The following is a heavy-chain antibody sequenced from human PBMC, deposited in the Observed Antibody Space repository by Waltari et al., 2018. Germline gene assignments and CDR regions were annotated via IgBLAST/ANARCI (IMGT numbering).Heavy chain of an antibody. CDR3: ASMGIAAAGPPDY. Sequence: EVQLVESGGGLVQPGGSLRLSCAASGFPFSSHWMSWVRQAPGKGLEWVANIKQDGSEKYYVDSVKGRFTISRDNAKNSLYLQMNSLRAEDTAVYYCASMGIAAAGPPDYWGQGTLVTVSS. V-gene: IGHV3-7*01. J-gene: IGHJ4*02. CDR1: GFPFSSHW. D-gene: IGHD6-13*01. CDR2: IKQDGSEK.